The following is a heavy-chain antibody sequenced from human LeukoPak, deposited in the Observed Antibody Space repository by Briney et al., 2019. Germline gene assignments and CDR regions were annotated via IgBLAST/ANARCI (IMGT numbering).Heavy chain of an antibody. D-gene: IGHD6-6*01. Sequence: GASVKVSCKASGYTFTSYGISWVRQAPGQGLEWMGWISAYNGKTSYAQKFQGRVTLTTDTSTNTAYMELRSLESDDTAVYYCARDGNSSPDYWGQGTLVTVSS. V-gene: IGHV1-18*01. CDR3: ARDGNSSPDY. CDR1: GYTFTSYG. J-gene: IGHJ4*02. CDR2: ISAYNGKT.